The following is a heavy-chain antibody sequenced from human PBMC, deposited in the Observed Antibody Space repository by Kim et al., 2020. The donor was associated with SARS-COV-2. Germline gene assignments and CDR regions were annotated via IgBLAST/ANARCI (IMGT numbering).Heavy chain of an antibody. Sequence: SVKVSCKASGGTFSSYAISWVRQAPGQGLEWMGGIIPIFGTANYAQKFQGRVTITADESTSTAYMELSSLRSEDTAVYYCARDQLRRLPGSNIEGRYYYYYGMDVWGQGTTVTVSS. D-gene: IGHD1-26*01. J-gene: IGHJ6*02. CDR1: GGTFSSYA. CDR3: ARDQLRRLPGSNIEGRYYYYYGMDV. V-gene: IGHV1-69*13. CDR2: IIPIFGTA.